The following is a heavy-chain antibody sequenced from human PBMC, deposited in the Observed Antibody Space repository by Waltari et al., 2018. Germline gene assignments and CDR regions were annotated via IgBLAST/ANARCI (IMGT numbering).Heavy chain of an antibody. D-gene: IGHD5-12*01. V-gene: IGHV4-39*01. CDR3: ATYIGASVGTAAFDV. Sequence: QLQLQESGPGLVKPSETLSLTCSVPVGSITNTKHYWGWIRQPPGQGLEWIGTMSYLGATYSSPSLKSRVTISRDTSTNQLSLKLGSVTAADTAMYYCATYIGASVGTAAFDVWGQGTMVTVSS. CDR1: VGSITNTKHY. J-gene: IGHJ3*01. CDR2: MSYLGAT.